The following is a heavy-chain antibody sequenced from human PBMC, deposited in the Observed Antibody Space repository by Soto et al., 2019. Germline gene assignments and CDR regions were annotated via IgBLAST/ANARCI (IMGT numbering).Heavy chain of an antibody. CDR3: ARGNRHTALVF. CDR1: GGSVSSGSYY. J-gene: IGHJ4*02. D-gene: IGHD4-17*01. V-gene: IGHV4-31*03. Sequence: PSETLSLTCTVSGGSVSSGSYYWSWIRQHPGKGLEWIGYISSSGSTYYNPSLKSRVTISLDTSENQFSLKLSSVSAADTAVYYCARGNRHTALVFWGQGTLVTVSS. CDR2: ISSSGST.